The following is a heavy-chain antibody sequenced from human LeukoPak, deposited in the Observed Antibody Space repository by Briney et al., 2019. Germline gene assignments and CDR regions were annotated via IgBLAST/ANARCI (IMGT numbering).Heavy chain of an antibody. CDR2: VHLNGAT. Sequence: SETLSLTCAVSGGSIMTTNWWGWVRQPPGKGLEWIGEVHLNGATNYNPSLESRVSMSIDTSKNQMSLKLTSVTAADTAIYYCTRESGAFSPFGFWGQGTLVTVSS. J-gene: IGHJ4*02. V-gene: IGHV4-4*02. CDR1: GGSIMTTNW. CDR3: TRESGAFSPFGF. D-gene: IGHD1-26*01.